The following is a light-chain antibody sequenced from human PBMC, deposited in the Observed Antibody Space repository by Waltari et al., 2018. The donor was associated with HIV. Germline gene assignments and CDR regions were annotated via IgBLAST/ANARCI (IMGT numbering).Light chain of an antibody. CDR1: ESISRW. CDR2: AAS. V-gene: IGKV1-5*03. CDR3: QQYNTLWT. Sequence: DIQLTQSPSTLSASIGDSVTITCRASESISRWLAWYQYKPGKAPKVLIDAASSLKSGGPSRFSGSGSGTEFTLTISRLQPEDFAIYYCQQYNTLWTFGQGTRVDFK. J-gene: IGKJ1*01.